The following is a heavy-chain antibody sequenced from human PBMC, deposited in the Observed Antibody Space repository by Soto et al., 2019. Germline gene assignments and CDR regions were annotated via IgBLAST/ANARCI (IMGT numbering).Heavy chain of an antibody. CDR3: AKVGVTTGAFDI. D-gene: IGHD4-17*01. CDR2: ISYDGSIK. V-gene: IGHV3-30*18. Sequence: VQLVESGGGVVQPGRSLRLSCAASGFTFSSYGMHWVRQAPGKGLEWVAVISYDGSIKYYADSVKGRFTISRDNSKNTLYLQMNSLRAEDTAVYYCAKVGVTTGAFDIWGQGTMVTVSS. J-gene: IGHJ3*02. CDR1: GFTFSSYG.